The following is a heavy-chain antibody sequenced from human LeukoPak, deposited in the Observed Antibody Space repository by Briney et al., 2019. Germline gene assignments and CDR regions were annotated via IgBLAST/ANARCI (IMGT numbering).Heavy chain of an antibody. CDR3: ASIGSGSYYTLDY. CDR1: GYTFTSYG. Sequence: GASVKVSCKASGYTFTSYGISWVRQAPGQGLEWMGWISAYNGNTNYAQKLQGRVTMTTDTSTSTVYMELSSLRSEDTAVYYCASIGSGSYYTLDYWGQGTLVTVSS. D-gene: IGHD3-10*01. CDR2: ISAYNGNT. J-gene: IGHJ4*02. V-gene: IGHV1-18*01.